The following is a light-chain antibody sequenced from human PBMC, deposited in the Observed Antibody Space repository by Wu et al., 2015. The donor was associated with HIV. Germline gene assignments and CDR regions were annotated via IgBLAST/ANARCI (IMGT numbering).Light chain of an antibody. V-gene: IGKV1-39*01. CDR3: QQSHSIPRT. J-gene: IGKJ1*01. Sequence: DIQMTQSPSSLSASVGDRVTLTCRASQNIIGFLNWYQQKPGKAPQLLIYASSYLQGGVPSRFSGSGSGSDFTLTINNLQVEDVATYYCQQSHSIPRTFGQGTKVEIK. CDR1: QNIIGF. CDR2: ASS.